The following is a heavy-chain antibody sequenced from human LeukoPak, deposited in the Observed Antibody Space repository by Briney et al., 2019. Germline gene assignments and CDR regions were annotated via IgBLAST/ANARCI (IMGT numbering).Heavy chain of an antibody. D-gene: IGHD2-2*01. Sequence: SETLSLTCTVSGGSISISDYFWGWIRQPPGKGLEWIGSIHYGGSTYSNPSLKSRLTVSVDTSKNQFSLKLSSVTAADTAVYYCARRDRDIVVVPADIQFDYWGQGTLVTVSS. V-gene: IGHV4-39*01. J-gene: IGHJ4*02. CDR3: ARRDRDIVVVPADIQFDY. CDR2: IHYGGST. CDR1: GGSISISDYF.